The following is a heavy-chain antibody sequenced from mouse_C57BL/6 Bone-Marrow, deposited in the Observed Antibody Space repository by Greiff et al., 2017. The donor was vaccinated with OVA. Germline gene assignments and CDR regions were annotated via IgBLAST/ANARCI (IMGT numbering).Heavy chain of an antibody. V-gene: IGHV1-74*01. CDR3: AKGRGNHTAGRAMDY. D-gene: IGHD4-1*01. J-gene: IGHJ4*01. CDR1: GYTFTSYW. Sequence: VQLQQPGAELVKPGASVKVSCKASGYTFTSYWMHWVKQRPGQGLEWIGRIHPSDSDTNYNQKFKGKATLTVDKSSSTAYMQLSSLTSEDSAVYYCAKGRGNHTAGRAMDYWGQGTSVTVSS. CDR2: IHPSDSDT.